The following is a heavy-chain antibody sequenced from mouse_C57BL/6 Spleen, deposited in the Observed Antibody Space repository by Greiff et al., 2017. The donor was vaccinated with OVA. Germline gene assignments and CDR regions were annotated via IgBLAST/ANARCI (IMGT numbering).Heavy chain of an antibody. CDR2: IHPNSGST. CDR3: ARSDSSGYGGAMDY. D-gene: IGHD3-2*02. CDR1: GYTFTSYW. V-gene: IGHV1-64*01. J-gene: IGHJ4*01. Sequence: QVQLQQPGAELVKPGASVKLSCKASGYTFTSYWLHWVKQRPGQGLEWIGMIHPNSGSTTYNEQFKSKATLTVDKSSSTAYIQLSSLTSEDSAVYYCARSDSSGYGGAMDYWGQGTSVTVSS.